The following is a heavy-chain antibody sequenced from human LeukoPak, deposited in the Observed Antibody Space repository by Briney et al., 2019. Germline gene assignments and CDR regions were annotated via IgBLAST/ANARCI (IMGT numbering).Heavy chain of an antibody. Sequence: PGGSLRLSCAASGFTFDDYGMSWVRQAPGKGLKWVSVINWNGGSTGYADSVKGRFTISRDNAKNSLYLQMNSLRAEDTALYYCARDSPYCSSTSCYISHDAFDIWGQGTMVTVSS. CDR2: INWNGGST. D-gene: IGHD2-2*02. V-gene: IGHV3-20*04. CDR1: GFTFDDYG. CDR3: ARDSPYCSSTSCYISHDAFDI. J-gene: IGHJ3*02.